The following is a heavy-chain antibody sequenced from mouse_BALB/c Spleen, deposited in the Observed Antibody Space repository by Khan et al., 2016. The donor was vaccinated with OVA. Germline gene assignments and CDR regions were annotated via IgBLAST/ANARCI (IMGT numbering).Heavy chain of an antibody. V-gene: IGHV5-6-3*01. J-gene: IGHJ2*01. CDR2: INSNGGST. CDR1: GFTFSSSG. Sequence: EVELVESGGGLVQPGGSLKLSCAASGFTFSSSGLSWVRPTPDKRLELVATINSNGGSTYYPDSVKGRFTISSDNAKNTLYLHMSSLQSEDTAMYYGARMARTINWGQGTTLTVSS. CDR3: ARMARTIN.